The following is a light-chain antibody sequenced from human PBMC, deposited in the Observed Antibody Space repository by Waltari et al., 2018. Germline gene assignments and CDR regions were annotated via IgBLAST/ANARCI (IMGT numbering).Light chain of an antibody. Sequence: DIVMNQSPDSLAVSLGERATINCKSSQSVLYSSDNKNYLGWYQQKPGHPPKLLTSWASTRESGVPDRFSGSGSGTDFTLTISSLQAEDVAVYYCQQYYSDPNNFGQGTKLEIE. J-gene: IGKJ2*01. CDR3: QQYYSDPNN. V-gene: IGKV4-1*01. CDR1: QSVLYSSDNKNY. CDR2: WAS.